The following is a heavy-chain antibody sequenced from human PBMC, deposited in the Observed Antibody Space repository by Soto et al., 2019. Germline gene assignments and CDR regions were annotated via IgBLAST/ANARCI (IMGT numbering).Heavy chain of an antibody. CDR3: ARALVVPAAEYYYYYGMDV. CDR2: INHSGST. J-gene: IGHJ6*02. CDR1: GGSFSGYY. V-gene: IGHV4-34*01. D-gene: IGHD2-2*01. Sequence: KASETLSLTCAVYGGSFSGYYWSWIRQPPGKGLEWIGEINHSGSTNYNPSLKSRVTISVDTSKNQFSLKLSSVTAADTAVYYCARALVVPAAEYYYYYGMDVWGQGTTVTVSS.